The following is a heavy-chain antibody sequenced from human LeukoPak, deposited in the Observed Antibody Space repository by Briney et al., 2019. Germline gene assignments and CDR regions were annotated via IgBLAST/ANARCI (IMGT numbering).Heavy chain of an antibody. CDR3: AREYYDYVWGSYRSLRFDY. CDR2: INAYNGNT. D-gene: IGHD3-16*02. J-gene: IGHJ4*02. CDR1: GYTFTSYG. Sequence: ASVKVSCKASGYTFTSYGISWVRQAPGQGLEWMGWINAYNGNTNYAQKLQGRVTMTTDTSTSTAYMELRSLRSDDTAVYYCAREYYDYVWGSYRSLRFDYWGQGTLVTVSS. V-gene: IGHV1-18*01.